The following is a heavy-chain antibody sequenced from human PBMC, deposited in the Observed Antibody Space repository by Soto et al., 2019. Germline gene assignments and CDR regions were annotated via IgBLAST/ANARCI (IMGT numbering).Heavy chain of an antibody. V-gene: IGHV3-7*01. Sequence: EVQLVESGGGLVQPGGSLRLSCAASGFTFSSYWMSWVRQAPGKGLEWVANIKQDGSEKYYVDSVKGRFTISRDNAKNSLYLQINSLRAEDTAVYYCAREARGDFWSGYSSRHWFDPWGQGTLVTVSS. J-gene: IGHJ5*02. CDR1: GFTFSSYW. CDR3: AREARGDFWSGYSSRHWFDP. CDR2: IKQDGSEK. D-gene: IGHD3-3*01.